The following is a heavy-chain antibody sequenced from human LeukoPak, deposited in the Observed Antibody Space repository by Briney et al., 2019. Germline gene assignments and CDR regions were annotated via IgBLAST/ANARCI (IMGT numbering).Heavy chain of an antibody. J-gene: IGHJ4*02. CDR2: IIPILGIA. V-gene: IGHV1-69*04. Sequence: ASVKVSCKASGGTFSSYAISWVRQAPGQGLEWMGRIIPILGIANYAQKFQGRVTITADKSTSTAYMELSSLRSEDTAVYYCARYPLAAAGFDYWGQGTLVTVSS. D-gene: IGHD6-13*01. CDR3: ARYPLAAAGFDY. CDR1: GGTFSSYA.